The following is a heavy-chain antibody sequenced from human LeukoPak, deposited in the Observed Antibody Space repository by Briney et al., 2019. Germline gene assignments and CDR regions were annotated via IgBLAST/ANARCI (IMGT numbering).Heavy chain of an antibody. J-gene: IGHJ4*02. V-gene: IGHV1-69*05. Sequence: ASVKVSCKASGGTFSSYAISWVRQAPGQGLEWMGRIIPIFGTANYAQKFQGRATITTDESTSTAYMELSSLRSEDTAVYYCARGFWSGYYFDYWGQGTLVTVSS. CDR2: IIPIFGTA. CDR3: ARGFWSGYYFDY. D-gene: IGHD3-3*01. CDR1: GGTFSSYA.